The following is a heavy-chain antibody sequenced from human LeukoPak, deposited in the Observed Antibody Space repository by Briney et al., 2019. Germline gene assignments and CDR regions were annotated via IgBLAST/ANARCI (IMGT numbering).Heavy chain of an antibody. CDR3: ARLTGYSSGWYEEYNWFDP. CDR1: GYTFTSYD. V-gene: IGHV1-8*01. CDR2: MNPNSGNT. Sequence: ASVKVSCKASGYTFTSYDINWVRQATGQGLEWMGWMNPNSGNTGYAQKFQGRVTMTRNTSISTAYMELSSLRSEDTAVYYCARLTGYSSGWYEEYNWFDPWGQGTLVTVSS. J-gene: IGHJ5*02. D-gene: IGHD6-19*01.